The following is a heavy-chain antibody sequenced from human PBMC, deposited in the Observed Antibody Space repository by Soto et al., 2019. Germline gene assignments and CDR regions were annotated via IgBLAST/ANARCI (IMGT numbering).Heavy chain of an antibody. CDR3: ARDHPKGEGSGSYYNYYYYYGMDV. CDR2: INPIFGRA. D-gene: IGHD3-10*01. Sequence: SVKVSCKASGNTFNTYYIHWLRQAPGQGLQWMGVINPIFGRASYAQKFQGRVTITTDESTSTAYMELSSLRSEDTAVYYCARDHPKGEGSGSYYNYYYYYGMDVWGQGTTVTVSS. J-gene: IGHJ6*02. CDR1: GNTFNTYY. V-gene: IGHV1-69*05.